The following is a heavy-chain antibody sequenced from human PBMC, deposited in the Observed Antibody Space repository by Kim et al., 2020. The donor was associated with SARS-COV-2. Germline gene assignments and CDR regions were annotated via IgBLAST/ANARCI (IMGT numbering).Heavy chain of an antibody. CDR3: ARERFFDRSGTFDY. CDR1: GDIVSGNSAA. Sequence: SQTLSLTCGISGDIVSGNSAAWSWIRQSPWRGLEWLGRTYFRSKWYSDYAVSMKSRITINPDTPKNQFSLPLNSVTPQVTAVYYCARERFFDRSGTFDYW. CDR2: TYFRSKWYS. D-gene: IGHD3-22*01. V-gene: IGHV6-1*01. J-gene: IGHJ4*01.